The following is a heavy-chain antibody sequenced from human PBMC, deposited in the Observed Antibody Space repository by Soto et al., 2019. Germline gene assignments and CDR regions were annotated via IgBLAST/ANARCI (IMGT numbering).Heavy chain of an antibody. Sequence: KTSETLSRTCTVSGDSVSSGTFYWTWIRKPSWKGLEWIGYAYYSGSTNYNPSLKSRVTISLDAFSNQFSLNLKSVPAAATAAYYCARDAGQPRDGGFYYSVMVVRGDATTVTVS. V-gene: IGHV4-61*01. CDR3: ARDAGQPRDGGFYYSVMVV. J-gene: IGHJ6*01. D-gene: IGHD1-1*01. CDR1: GDSVSSGTFY. CDR2: AYYSGST.